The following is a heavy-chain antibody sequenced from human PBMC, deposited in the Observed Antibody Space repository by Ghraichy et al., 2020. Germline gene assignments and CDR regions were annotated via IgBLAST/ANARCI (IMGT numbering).Heavy chain of an antibody. CDR1: GGTFSSYA. J-gene: IGHJ6*02. D-gene: IGHD1-14*01. CDR2: IIPIFGTA. Sequence: SVKVSCKASGGTFSSYAISWVRQAPGQGLEWMGGIIPIFGTANYAQKFQGRVTITADESTSTAYMELSSLRSEDTAVYYCARERKLGYYGMDVWGQGTTVTVSS. CDR3: ARERKLGYYGMDV. V-gene: IGHV1-69*13.